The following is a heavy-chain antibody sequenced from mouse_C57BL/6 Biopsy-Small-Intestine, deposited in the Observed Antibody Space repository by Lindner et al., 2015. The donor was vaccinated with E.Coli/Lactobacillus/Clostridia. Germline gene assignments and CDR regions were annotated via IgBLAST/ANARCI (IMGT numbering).Heavy chain of an antibody. CDR2: INPNNGGT. V-gene: IGHV1-18*01. CDR1: GYTFTDYN. J-gene: IGHJ4*01. Sequence: VQLQESGPELVKPGASVKIPCKASGYTFTDYNMDWVKQSHGKSLEWIGDINPNNGGTIYNQKFKGKATLTVDKSSSTAYMEFRSLTSEDTAVYYCARERGNSGAMDYWGQGTSVTVSS. D-gene: IGHD2-1*01. CDR3: ARERGNSGAMDY.